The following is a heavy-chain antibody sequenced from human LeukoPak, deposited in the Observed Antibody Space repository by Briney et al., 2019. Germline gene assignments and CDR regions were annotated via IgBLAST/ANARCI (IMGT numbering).Heavy chain of an antibody. CDR2: INQDGSEK. CDR1: GFTFDDYW. D-gene: IGHD2-2*01. V-gene: IGHV3-7*01. Sequence: PGGSLRLSCGASGFTFDDYWMSWVRQAPGRGLEWVANINQDGSEKYYLDSAKGRFTISRDNARNSLYLQVNSLRAGDTAVYYCARGGTSGYSSTRHFWGGNYYFDYWGQGSLVTVSS. J-gene: IGHJ4*02. CDR3: ARGGTSGYSSTRHFWGGNYYFDY.